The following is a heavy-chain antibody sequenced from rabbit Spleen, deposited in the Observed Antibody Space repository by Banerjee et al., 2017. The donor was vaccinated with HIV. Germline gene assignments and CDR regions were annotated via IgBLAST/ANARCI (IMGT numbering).Heavy chain of an antibody. CDR1: GFSFSNKYV. J-gene: IGHJ4*01. CDR3: ARDLASVVGWNFNL. D-gene: IGHD3-1*01. CDR2: ISTTAGKT. Sequence: QEQLVESGGDLVKPEGSLTLTCKASGFSFSNKYVMCLVRKAPGKGLELIGCISTTAGKTWYATWANGRFTISKNSSTTVTLKMTSLKAADKATYFCARDLASVVGWNFNLWGPGTLVTVS. V-gene: IGHV1S45*01.